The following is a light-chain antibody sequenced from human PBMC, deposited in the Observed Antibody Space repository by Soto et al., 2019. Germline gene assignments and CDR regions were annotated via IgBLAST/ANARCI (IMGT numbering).Light chain of an antibody. Sequence: DIQMTQSPSSLSASVGDRVTITCLASQNIRTYLNWYHQKPGRAHKLLIYAASTLQSGVPSRFSGSGSGTDFTLTINSLQPEDFATYYYCQQSDSTPYPFGQGNKLDVK. CDR3: QQSDSTPYP. CDR2: AAS. J-gene: IGKJ2*01. V-gene: IGKV1-39*01. CDR1: QNIRTY.